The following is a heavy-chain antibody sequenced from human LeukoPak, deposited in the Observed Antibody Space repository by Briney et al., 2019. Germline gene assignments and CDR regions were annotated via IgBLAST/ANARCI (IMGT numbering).Heavy chain of an antibody. D-gene: IGHD6-6*01. CDR1: GGSFSGYY. CDR2: INHSGST. Sequence: SETLSLTCAVYGGSFSGYYWSWIRQPPGKGLEWIGEINHSGSTNYNPSLKSRVTMSVDTSKNQFSLKLSSVTAADTAVYYCARSLVIAAPYYYYGMDVWGQGTTVTVSS. V-gene: IGHV4-34*01. J-gene: IGHJ6*02. CDR3: ARSLVIAAPYYYYGMDV.